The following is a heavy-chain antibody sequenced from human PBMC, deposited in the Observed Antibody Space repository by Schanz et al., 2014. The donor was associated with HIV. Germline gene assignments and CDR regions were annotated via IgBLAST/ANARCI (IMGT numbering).Heavy chain of an antibody. J-gene: IGHJ4*02. V-gene: IGHV1-69*01. Sequence: QVQLVQSGGEVKNPGSAVKVSCKAAGGRFRNYGITWVRPAPGQGLEWVGQINPMVGATNYAPNFQGRVTITADESTTTAYMELSSLRSEDTAVYYCARYLGGDDGDFYFDYWGQGTLVTVSS. D-gene: IGHD4-17*01. CDR3: ARYLGGDDGDFYFDY. CDR2: INPMVGAT. CDR1: GGRFRNYG.